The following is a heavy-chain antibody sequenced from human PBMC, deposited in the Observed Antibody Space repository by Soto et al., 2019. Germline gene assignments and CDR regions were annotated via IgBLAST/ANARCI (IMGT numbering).Heavy chain of an antibody. CDR2: IIPIFGTA. Sequence: SVKVSCKASGGTFSSYAISWVRQAPGQGLEWMGGIIPIFGTANYAQKFQGRVTITADESTSTAYMELSSLRSEDTAVYYCADLLETAMPNSERYGMDVWGQGTTVTVSS. J-gene: IGHJ6*02. CDR1: GGTFSSYA. V-gene: IGHV1-69*13. CDR3: ADLLETAMPNSERYGMDV. D-gene: IGHD5-18*01.